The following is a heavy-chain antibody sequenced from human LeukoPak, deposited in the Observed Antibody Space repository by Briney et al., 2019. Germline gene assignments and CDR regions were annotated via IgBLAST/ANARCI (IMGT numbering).Heavy chain of an antibody. CDR1: GYTLTELS. V-gene: IGHV1-24*01. D-gene: IGHD3-10*01. J-gene: IGHJ4*02. CDR2: FDPEDGET. CDR3: AITMVRGVKEQMDY. Sequence: ASVKVSCKVSGYTLTELSMHWVRQAPGKGLEWMGGFDPEDGETIYAQKFQGRVTMTEDTSTDTAYMELSSLRSEDTAVYYCAITMVRGVKEQMDYWGQGTLVTVSS.